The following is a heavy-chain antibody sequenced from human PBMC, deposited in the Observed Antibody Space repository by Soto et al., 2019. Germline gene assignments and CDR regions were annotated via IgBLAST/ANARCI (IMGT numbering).Heavy chain of an antibody. CDR1: GFTFDDYA. CDR2: ISWNSGSI. J-gene: IGHJ5*02. V-gene: IGHV3-9*01. D-gene: IGHD6-6*01. CDR3: AKDAYSSSSLVPWFDP. Sequence: GGSLRLSCAASGFTFDDYAMHWVRQAPGKGLEWVSGISWNSGSIGYAGSVKGRFTISRDNAKNSLYLQMNSLRAEDTALYYCAKDAYSSSSLVPWFDPWGQGTLVTVSS.